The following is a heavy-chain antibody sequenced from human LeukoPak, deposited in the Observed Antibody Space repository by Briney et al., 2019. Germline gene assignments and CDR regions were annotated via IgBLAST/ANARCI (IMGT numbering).Heavy chain of an antibody. V-gene: IGHV3-30-3*01. J-gene: IGHJ5*02. Sequence: GGSLRLSCAASGFTFSSYAMHWVRQAPGKGLEWVAVISYDGSNKYYADSVKGRFTISRDNSKNTLYLQMNSLRAEDTAVYYCAKERGYSSGCPWFDPWGQGTLVTVSS. CDR2: ISYDGSNK. D-gene: IGHD6-19*01. CDR1: GFTFSSYA. CDR3: AKERGYSSGCPWFDP.